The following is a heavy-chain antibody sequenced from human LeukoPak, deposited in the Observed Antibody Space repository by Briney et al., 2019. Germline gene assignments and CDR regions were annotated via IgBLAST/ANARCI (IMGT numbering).Heavy chain of an antibody. CDR1: GFTFSSYS. CDR3: ARSSILEWLPYYYYYMDV. CDR2: ISSSSSYI. V-gene: IGHV3-21*01. J-gene: IGHJ6*03. Sequence: GGSLRLSCAASGFTFSSYSMNWVRQAPGKGLEWVSSISSSSSYIYYADSVKGRFTISRDNAKNSLYLQMNSLRGEDTAVYYCARSSILEWLPYYYYYMDVWGKGTTVTVSS. D-gene: IGHD3-3*01.